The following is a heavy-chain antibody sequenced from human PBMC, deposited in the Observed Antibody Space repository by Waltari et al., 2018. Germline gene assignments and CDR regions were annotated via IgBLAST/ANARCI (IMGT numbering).Heavy chain of an antibody. Sequence: QVQLQESGPGLVKPSETLSLTCTVSGGSISSHYWIWIRQPPGKGLEWIGYIYYSGSTNYNPSLKSRGTISVDTSKNQFSLKLSSVTAADTALYYCARQRRRADGIVGFRFDYWGQGTLVTVSS. CDR3: ARQRRRADGIVGFRFDY. V-gene: IGHV4-59*11. CDR2: IYYSGST. D-gene: IGHD1-26*01. CDR1: GGSISSHY. J-gene: IGHJ4*02.